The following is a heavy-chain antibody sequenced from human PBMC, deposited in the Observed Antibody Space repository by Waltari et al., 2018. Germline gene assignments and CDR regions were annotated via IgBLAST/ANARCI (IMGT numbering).Heavy chain of an antibody. Sequence: EVQLVESGGGLVQPGGSLRLSCAASGFTFSSYSMNWVRQAPGKGLEWVSYISSSTSTIYSADSLKGRFTISRDKAKNSLSLQMNSLRAEDTAVYYCARDLYGDYAIDYWGQGTLVTVSS. V-gene: IGHV3-48*01. CDR1: GFTFSSYS. CDR3: ARDLYGDYAIDY. J-gene: IGHJ4*02. D-gene: IGHD4-17*01. CDR2: ISSSTSTI.